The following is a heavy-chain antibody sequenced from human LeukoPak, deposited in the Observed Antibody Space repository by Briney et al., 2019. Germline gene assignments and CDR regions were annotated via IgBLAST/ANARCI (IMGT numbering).Heavy chain of an antibody. CDR1: GGSLSSGGYY. Sequence: SQTLSLTCTVSGGSLSSGGYYWSWIRQPPGKGLEWIGYIYHSGSTYYNPSLKSRVTIPVDRSKNQFSLKLSSVTAGDTAVYYCARGRMVRGVITKRFFDYWGQGTLVTVSS. D-gene: IGHD3-10*01. CDR3: ARGRMVRGVITKRFFDY. CDR2: IYHSGST. J-gene: IGHJ4*02. V-gene: IGHV4-30-2*01.